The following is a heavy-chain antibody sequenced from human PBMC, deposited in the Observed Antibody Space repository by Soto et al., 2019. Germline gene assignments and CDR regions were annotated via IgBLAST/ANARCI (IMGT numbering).Heavy chain of an antibody. V-gene: IGHV4-4*07. D-gene: IGHD1-26*01. CDR3: ARGGGSLPY. CDR2: IDNSGST. CDR1: GGSISNYF. J-gene: IGHJ4*02. Sequence: SETLSLTCTVSGGSISNYFCNWIRQPAGKGLEWIGRIDNSGSTNYNPPLKSRVTMSADTSKNQFSLKLSSVTAADTAVYYCARGGGSLPYWGQGTLVTVSS.